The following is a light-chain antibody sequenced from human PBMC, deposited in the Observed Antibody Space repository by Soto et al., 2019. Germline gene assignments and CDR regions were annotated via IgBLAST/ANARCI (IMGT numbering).Light chain of an antibody. CDR1: QSVSSY. Sequence: EIVFTQSPATLSLSPGERAILSCSASQSVSSYLAWYQQKPGQAPRLLIYDASNRATGIPARFSGSGSGTDFNLPISSLEPEDFAVYYCHQYGSSPATFGQGPKVDI. V-gene: IGKV3-11*01. CDR2: DAS. CDR3: HQYGSSPAT. J-gene: IGKJ1*01.